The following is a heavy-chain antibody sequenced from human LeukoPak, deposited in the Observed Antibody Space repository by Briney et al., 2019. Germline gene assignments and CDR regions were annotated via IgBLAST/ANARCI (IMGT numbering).Heavy chain of an antibody. J-gene: IGHJ4*02. D-gene: IGHD3-22*01. CDR3: ARMSASSGF. V-gene: IGHV4-61*02. Sequence: SETLSLTCTVSGGSITTGSYYWSWVRQPAGKGLEWIGRVYINGVTHYDPSLKSRVTISLDTSKNQFSLRLISVTAADTAVYYCARMSASSGFWGQGTQVIVSS. CDR2: VYINGVT. CDR1: GGSITTGSYY.